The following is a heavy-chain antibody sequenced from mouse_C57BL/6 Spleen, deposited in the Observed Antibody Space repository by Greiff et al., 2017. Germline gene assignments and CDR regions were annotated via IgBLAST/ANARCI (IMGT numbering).Heavy chain of an antibody. CDR1: GFTFSSYA. J-gene: IGHJ3*01. V-gene: IGHV5-9-1*02. CDR2: ISRGGDYI. D-gene: IGHD1-1*01. CDR3: TRDYGSSWFAY. Sequence: DVQLQESGEGLVKPGGSLKLSCAASGFTFSSYAMSWVRQTPEKRLEWVAYISRGGDYIYYEDTVKGRFTLSRDNARNNLYLQMSSLKSEDTAMYYCTRDYGSSWFAYWGQGTLVTVSA.